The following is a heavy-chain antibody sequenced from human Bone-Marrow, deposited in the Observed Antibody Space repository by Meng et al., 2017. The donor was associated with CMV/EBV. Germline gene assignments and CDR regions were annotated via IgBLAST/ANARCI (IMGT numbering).Heavy chain of an antibody. Sequence: LSVTASGVTFSDYYMSWIRQAPGKGLEWVSYIISSGSTIYYADSVKGRFTISRDNAKNSLYLQMNSLRAEDTAVYYCARYSSSSFFDYWGQETLVTVSS. V-gene: IGHV3-11*04. CDR3: ARYSSSSFFDY. CDR2: IISSGSTI. D-gene: IGHD6-6*01. CDR1: GVTFSDYY. J-gene: IGHJ4*02.